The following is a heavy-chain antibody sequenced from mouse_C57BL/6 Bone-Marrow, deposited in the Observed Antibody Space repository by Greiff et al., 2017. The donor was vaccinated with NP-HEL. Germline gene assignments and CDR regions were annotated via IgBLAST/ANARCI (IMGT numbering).Heavy chain of an antibody. V-gene: IGHV1-54*01. D-gene: IGHD2-3*01. J-gene: IGHJ2*01. Sequence: QVHVKQSGAELVRPGTSVKVSCKASGYAFTNYLIEWVKQRPGQGLEWIGVINPGSGGTNYNEKFKGKATLTADKSSSTAYMQLSSLTSEDSAVDFCARWGDGYKDYFDYWGQGTTLTGSS. CDR2: INPGSGGT. CDR1: GYAFTNYL. CDR3: ARWGDGYKDYFDY.